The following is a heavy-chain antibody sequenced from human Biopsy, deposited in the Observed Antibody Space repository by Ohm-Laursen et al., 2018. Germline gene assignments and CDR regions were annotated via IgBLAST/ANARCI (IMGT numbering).Heavy chain of an antibody. CDR2: ISWDSGRI. Sequence: SLRLSCAASGFTVNDHAMHWVRQPPGKGLEWVSGISWDSGRIGYADSVKGRFTVSRDNTKKSLYLEMNSLRPEDTALYYCTKDLIPAGTDVWGQGTTVTVSS. CDR1: GFTVNDHA. CDR3: TKDLIPAGTDV. V-gene: IGHV3-9*01. J-gene: IGHJ6*02. D-gene: IGHD2-21*01.